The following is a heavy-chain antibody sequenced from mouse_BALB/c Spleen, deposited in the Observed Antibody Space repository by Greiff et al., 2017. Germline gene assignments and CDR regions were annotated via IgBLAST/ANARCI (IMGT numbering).Heavy chain of an antibody. V-gene: IGHV14-3*02. Sequence: VQLKESGAELVKPGASVKLSCTASGFNIKDTYMHWVKQRPEQGLEWIGRIDPANGNTKYDPKFQGKATITADTSSNTAYLQLSSLTSEDTAVYYCARDGTYAMDYWGQGTSVTVSS. CDR3: ARDGTYAMDY. J-gene: IGHJ4*01. CDR1: GFNIKDTY. D-gene: IGHD2-1*01. CDR2: IDPANGNT.